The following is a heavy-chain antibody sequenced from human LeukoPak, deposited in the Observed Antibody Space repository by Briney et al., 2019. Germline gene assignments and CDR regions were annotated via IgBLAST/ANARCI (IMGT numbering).Heavy chain of an antibody. J-gene: IGHJ1*01. Sequence: ETLSLTCTVSGGSISSYYWSWIRQPPGKGLEWIGYIYYSGSTNYNPSLKSRVTISVDTSKNQFSLKLSSVTAADTAVYYCAREGSSSWYFYFQHWGQGTLVTVSS. CDR1: GGSISSYY. CDR3: AREGSSSWYFYFQH. CDR2: IYYSGST. V-gene: IGHV4-59*01. D-gene: IGHD6-13*01.